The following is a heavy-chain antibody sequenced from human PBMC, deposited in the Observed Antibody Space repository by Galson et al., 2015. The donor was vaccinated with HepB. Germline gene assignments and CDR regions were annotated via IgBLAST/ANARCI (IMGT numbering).Heavy chain of an antibody. V-gene: IGHV3-9*01. CDR2: INWNSANI. D-gene: IGHD1-26*01. CDR1: GFTFDEYV. J-gene: IGHJ6*02. Sequence: SLRLSCAASGFTFDEYVMHWVRQAPGKGLEWVSSINWNSANIGYADSVKGRFTISRDNAKNSLYLEMNSLRPEDTALYYCAKEYVGSTTYYYYYYGMDVWGQGTTVTVSS. CDR3: AKEYVGSTTYYYYYYGMDV.